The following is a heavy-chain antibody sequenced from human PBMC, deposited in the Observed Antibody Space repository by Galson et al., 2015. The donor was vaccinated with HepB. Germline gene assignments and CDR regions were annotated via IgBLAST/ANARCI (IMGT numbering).Heavy chain of an antibody. CDR1: GGTFSSYA. V-gene: IGHV1-3*01. J-gene: IGHJ4*02. CDR2: INAGNGNT. CDR3: AREGVSSSWYWPIGY. D-gene: IGHD6-13*01. Sequence: SVKVSCKASGGTFSSYAISWVRQAPGQRLEWMGWINAGNGNTKYSQKFQGRVTITRDTSASTAYMELSSLRSEDTAVYYCAREGVSSSWYWPIGYWGQGTLVTVSS.